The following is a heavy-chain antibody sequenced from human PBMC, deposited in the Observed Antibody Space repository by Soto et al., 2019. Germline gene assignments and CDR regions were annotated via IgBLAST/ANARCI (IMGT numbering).Heavy chain of an antibody. CDR1: GGSFRGYC. CDR2: INHSGIT. Sequence: SETLSLTCAVYGGSFRGYCWSWIRQPPGKGLEWIGEINHSGITYYNPSLKSRVTISVDKPKNQFSLKFSSVSAADTATYFCAIRYSSGFYYWGQGTRVTVSS. D-gene: IGHD6-25*01. V-gene: IGHV4-34*01. J-gene: IGHJ4*02. CDR3: AIRYSSGFYY.